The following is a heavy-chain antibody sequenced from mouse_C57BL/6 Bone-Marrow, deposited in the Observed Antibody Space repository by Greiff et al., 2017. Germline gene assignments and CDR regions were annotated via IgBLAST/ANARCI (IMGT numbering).Heavy chain of an antibody. J-gene: IGHJ3*01. CDR2: ILPGSGST. CDR1: GYTFPGYW. D-gene: IGHD2-4*01. V-gene: IGHV1-9*01. Sequence: QVQLQQSGAELMKPGASVKLSCKATGYTFPGYWIEWVKQRPGHGLEWIGEILPGSGSTNYNEKFKGKATFTADTSSNTAYMQLSSLTTEAAAIYYCARSGYDDDPAWFAYWGQGTLVTVSA. CDR3: ARSGYDDDPAWFAY.